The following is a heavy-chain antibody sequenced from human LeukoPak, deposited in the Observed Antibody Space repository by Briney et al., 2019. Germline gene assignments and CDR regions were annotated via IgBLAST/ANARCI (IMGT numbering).Heavy chain of an antibody. V-gene: IGHV1-2*02. D-gene: IGHD2-2*01. Sequence: ASVKVSCKASGYTFTGYYMHWVRQAPGQGLECMGWINPNRRGTNYAQKFQGRVTMTKDTSISTAYMELSRLRSDDTAVYYCARGVVVVPAAMGFGTSPNRFDPWGQGTLVTVSS. J-gene: IGHJ5*02. CDR3: ARGVVVVPAAMGFGTSPNRFDP. CDR2: INPNRRGT. CDR1: GYTFTGYY.